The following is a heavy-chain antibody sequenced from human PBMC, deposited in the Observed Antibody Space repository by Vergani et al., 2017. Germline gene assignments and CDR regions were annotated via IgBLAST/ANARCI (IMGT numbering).Heavy chain of an antibody. D-gene: IGHD6-19*01. CDR1: GDSISSGVYY. CDR2: IYNSGST. Sequence: QVQLQESGPGLVKPSQTLSLTCSVSGDSISSGVYYWNWIRQHPGKGLEWIGYIYNSGSTYYNPSLKSRVTISVDASKNQFSLKLSSVTAADTAVYYCASDTHSGQRADRWGQGILVTVTS. V-gene: IGHV4-31*03. J-gene: IGHJ5*02. CDR3: ASDTHSGQRADR.